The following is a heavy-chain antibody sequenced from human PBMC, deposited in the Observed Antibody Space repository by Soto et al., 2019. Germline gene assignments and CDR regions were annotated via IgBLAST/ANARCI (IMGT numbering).Heavy chain of an antibody. Sequence: GVSLRLSCVASGLSVSEFDIHWVRQPPGKGREWMAVMWFDGSRKYYADSVKGRFAISRDISKNTVYLQTNSLRAADTAVFFCARGPKRGTSGSKTKTTYYYGMDVWGQGTTVTVSS. V-gene: IGHV3-33*01. CDR2: MWFDGSRK. CDR3: ARGPKRGTSGSKTKTTYYYGMDV. J-gene: IGHJ6*02. D-gene: IGHD1-26*01. CDR1: GLSVSEFD.